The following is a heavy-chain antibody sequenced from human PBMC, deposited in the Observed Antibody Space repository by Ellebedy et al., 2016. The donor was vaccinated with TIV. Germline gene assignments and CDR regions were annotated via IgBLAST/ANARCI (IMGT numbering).Heavy chain of an antibody. Sequence: MPSETLSLTCTVSGGSISSYYWTWIRQPPGKGLEWIGYIYYTGSTKYNSSLKSRVTMSVDASKNQFPLKLNSLTAADTAVYYCARRNAYRFSPLDYWGQGILVTVSS. D-gene: IGHD2-21*01. J-gene: IGHJ4*02. CDR1: GGSISSYY. CDR2: IYYTGST. CDR3: ARRNAYRFSPLDY. V-gene: IGHV4-59*08.